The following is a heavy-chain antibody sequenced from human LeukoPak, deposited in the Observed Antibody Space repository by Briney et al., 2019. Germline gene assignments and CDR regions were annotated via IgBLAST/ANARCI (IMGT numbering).Heavy chain of an antibody. CDR3: ARKGDTMVRGVITPWGWEQIDGWFDP. CDR2: IYYSGST. Sequence: SETLSLTCTVSGGSISSSSYYWGWIRQPPGKGLEWIGSIYYSGSTYYNPSLKSRVTISVDTSKNQFSLKLSSVTAADTAVYYCARKGDTMVRGVITPWGWEQIDGWFDPWGQGTLVTVSS. J-gene: IGHJ5*02. D-gene: IGHD3-10*01. V-gene: IGHV4-39*07. CDR1: GGSISSSSYY.